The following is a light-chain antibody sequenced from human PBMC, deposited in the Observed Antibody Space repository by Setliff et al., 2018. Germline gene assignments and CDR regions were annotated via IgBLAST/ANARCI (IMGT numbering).Light chain of an antibody. CDR1: YSNIGSNY. Sequence: QSVLTQAPSASGTPGQWITIPCSGSYSNIGSNYVSWYQQLPGMAPRLLIYRNNQRPSAVPDRFSGSKSGTSASLAISGLRSEDKSDYYCAAWDDDLSGVVFGGGTKVTVL. J-gene: IGLJ2*01. V-gene: IGLV1-47*01. CDR3: AAWDDDLSGVV. CDR2: RNN.